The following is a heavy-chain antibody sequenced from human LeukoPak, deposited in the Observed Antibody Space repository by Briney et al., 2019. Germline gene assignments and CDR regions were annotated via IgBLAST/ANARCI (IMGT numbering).Heavy chain of an antibody. D-gene: IGHD2-2*01. CDR2: ISYDGSNK. Sequence: PGGSLRLSCAASGFTFSSYAMHWVRQAPGKGLEWVAVISYDGSNKYYADSVKGRFTISRDNAKNSLYLQINSLRAEDTAVYYCSRDAPRTADIVVVPADYGGQGTLVTVSS. CDR1: GFTFSSYA. J-gene: IGHJ4*02. CDR3: SRDAPRTADIVVVPADY. V-gene: IGHV3-30*04.